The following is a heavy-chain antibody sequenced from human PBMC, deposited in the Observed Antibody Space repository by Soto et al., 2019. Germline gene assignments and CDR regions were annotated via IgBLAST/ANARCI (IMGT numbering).Heavy chain of an antibody. CDR1: GYTFTSYA. V-gene: IGHV1-3*01. CDR2: INAGNGNA. Sequence: ASVKVSCKASGYTFTSYAMHWVRQAPGQRLEWMGWINAGNGNAKYSQKFQGRVTITRDTSASTAYMELSSLRSEDTAVYYCARDRSYYDSSFDPWGQGTLVTVSS. J-gene: IGHJ5*02. D-gene: IGHD3-22*01. CDR3: ARDRSYYDSSFDP.